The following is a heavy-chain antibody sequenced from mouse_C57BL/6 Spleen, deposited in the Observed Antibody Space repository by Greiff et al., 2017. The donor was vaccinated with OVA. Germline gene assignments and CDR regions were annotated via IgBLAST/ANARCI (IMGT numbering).Heavy chain of an antibody. CDR3: ARRDNSGYDY. Sequence: QVQLQQPGAELVKPGASVKLSCKASGYTFTSYWMQWVKQRPGQGLEWIGEIDPSDSYTNYNQKFKGKATLTVDTSSSTAYMQLSSLTSEDSAVYYCARRDNSGYDYWGQGTTLTVSS. D-gene: IGHD3-2*02. CDR2: IDPSDSYT. V-gene: IGHV1-50*01. CDR1: GYTFTSYW. J-gene: IGHJ2*01.